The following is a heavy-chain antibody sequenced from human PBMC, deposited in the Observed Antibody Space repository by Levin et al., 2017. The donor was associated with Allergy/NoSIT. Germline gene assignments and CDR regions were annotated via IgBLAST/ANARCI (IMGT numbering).Heavy chain of an antibody. CDR1: GFTFSNYA. CDR2: ISGSGGST. J-gene: IGHJ6*03. D-gene: IGHD6-13*01. V-gene: IGHV3-23*01. Sequence: GESLKISCAASGFTFSNYAMSWVRQAPGKGLEWVSVISGSGGSTYYADSVKGRFTISRDTSKNTLYLQMNSLRAEDTAVYYCAKGQQSPAHYYYMDVWGIGTTVTVSS. CDR3: AKGQQSPAHYYYMDV.